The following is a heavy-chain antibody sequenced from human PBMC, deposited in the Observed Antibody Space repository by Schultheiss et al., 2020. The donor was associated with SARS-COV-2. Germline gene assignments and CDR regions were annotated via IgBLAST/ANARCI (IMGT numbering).Heavy chain of an antibody. Sequence: SETLSLTCTVSGGSISSGGYYWSWIRQHPGKGLEWIGYIYYSGSTYYNPSLKSRVTISVDTSKNQFSLKLSSVTAADTAVYYCARGGQLVLFSYYYGMDVWGQGTTVTVSS. CDR3: ARGGQLVLFSYYYGMDV. J-gene: IGHJ6*02. V-gene: IGHV4-31*03. CDR1: GGSISSGGYY. CDR2: IYYSGST. D-gene: IGHD6-6*01.